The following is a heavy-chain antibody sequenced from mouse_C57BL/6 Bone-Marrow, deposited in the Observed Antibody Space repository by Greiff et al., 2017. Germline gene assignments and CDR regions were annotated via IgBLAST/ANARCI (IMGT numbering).Heavy chain of an antibody. CDR1: GYTFTSYW. CDR2: INPSNGGT. J-gene: IGHJ2*01. V-gene: IGHV1-53*01. D-gene: IGHD2-1*01. Sequence: VQLQQPGTELVKPGASVKLSCKASGYTFTSYWMHWVKQRPGQGLEWIGNINPSNGGTNYNEKFKSKATLTVDKSSSTAYMQLSSLTSEDSAVYYCAREALYYGNYLYFDYWGQGTTLTVSS. CDR3: AREALYYGNYLYFDY.